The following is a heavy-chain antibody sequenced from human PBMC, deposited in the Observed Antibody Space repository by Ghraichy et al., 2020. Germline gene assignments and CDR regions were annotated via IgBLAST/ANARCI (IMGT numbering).Heavy chain of an antibody. CDR3: TRGNSWYLQ. D-gene: IGHD6-13*01. Sequence: SETLSLTCTVSGDSITNSHWSWVRQPPGRGLEWIGYIHHSGDSSYNPALKSRVTMSADASKSQFSLRLRSVIAADTAVYYCTRGNSWYLQWGPGTLVTVAS. CDR1: GDSITNSH. CDR2: IHHSGDS. J-gene: IGHJ4*02. V-gene: IGHV4-59*01.